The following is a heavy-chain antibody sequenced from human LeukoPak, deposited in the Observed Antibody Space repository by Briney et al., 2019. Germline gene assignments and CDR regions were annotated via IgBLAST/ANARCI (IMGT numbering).Heavy chain of an antibody. V-gene: IGHV3-30*04. D-gene: IGHD3-3*01. CDR2: ISSDGNNG. CDR3: ARDFWGAYRVDFFDY. CDR1: GFTFSSYA. J-gene: IGHJ4*02. Sequence: PGGSLRLSCAASGFTFSSYAMHWVRQAPGKGLERVALISSDGNNGYYADSEKGRFTISRDNAQNSLYLQMTSLRAEDTAVYYCARDFWGAYRVDFFDYWGQGILVTVSS.